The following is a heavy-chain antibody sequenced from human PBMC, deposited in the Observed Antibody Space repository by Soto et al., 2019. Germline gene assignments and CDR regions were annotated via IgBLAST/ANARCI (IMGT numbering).Heavy chain of an antibody. CDR2: ISTEGSST. Sequence: ELQLVQSGGGLVQPGGSLRLSCAASGFTFSSYWMNWVRQAPGTGLVWVSRISTEGSSTAYGDSVRCRFTISRDNAKNTLYLQMYSLRAEDTAWYYCALLGGMGPVHGGVRAEAGFDIWGQGTMVSVSS. CDR3: ALLGGMGPVHGGVRAEAGFDI. J-gene: IGHJ3*02. D-gene: IGHD2-8*02. CDR1: GFTFSSYW. V-gene: IGHV3-74*01.